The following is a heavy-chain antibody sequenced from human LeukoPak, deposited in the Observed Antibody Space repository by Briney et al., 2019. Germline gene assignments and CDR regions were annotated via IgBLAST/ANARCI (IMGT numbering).Heavy chain of an antibody. J-gene: IGHJ4*02. CDR1: GSAFSGYT. Sequence: GSSVKVSCKASGSAFSGYTITWVRQAPGQGLEWVGGIITNLASTNYAQKFQGRVTISADDSTSTAYMQLRSLTSEDTAFYYCALAFSGYDRWFPGPPDQWGQGTLVTVSS. D-gene: IGHD5-12*01. CDR3: ALAFSGYDRWFPGPPDQ. CDR2: IITNLAST. V-gene: IGHV1-69*01.